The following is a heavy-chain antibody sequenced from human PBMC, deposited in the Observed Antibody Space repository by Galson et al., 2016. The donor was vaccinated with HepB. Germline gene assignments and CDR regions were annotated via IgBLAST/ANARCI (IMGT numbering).Heavy chain of an antibody. V-gene: IGHV1-69*13. J-gene: IGHJ6*02. Sequence: SVKVSCKASGGTFSTYALSWVRQAPGQGLEWMGGIIPTFGTANYAQKFQGRVTITADESTTTAYMELSSLRSEDTAVYYCARKGYESSGYYYYYYGMDVWGQGTTVTVSS. D-gene: IGHD3-22*01. CDR3: ARKGYESSGYYYYYYGMDV. CDR2: IIPTFGTA. CDR1: GGTFSTYA.